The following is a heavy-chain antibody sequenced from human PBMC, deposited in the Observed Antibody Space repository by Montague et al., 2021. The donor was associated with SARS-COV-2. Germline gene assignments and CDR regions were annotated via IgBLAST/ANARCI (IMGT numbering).Heavy chain of an antibody. V-gene: IGHV4-39*01. J-gene: IGHJ3*02. CDR1: GGSISSSSYC. Sequence: SETLSLTCTVSGGSISSSSYCWGWLRQRPGQGLEWIGCINYSGSNYYNPSLKSRVTISVDTTKNQFYLKLSSVTAADTAVYSCARPTYYYDSSGSYGFDIWGQGTMVTVSS. CDR3: ARPTYYYDSSGSYGFDI. D-gene: IGHD3-22*01. CDR2: INYSGSN.